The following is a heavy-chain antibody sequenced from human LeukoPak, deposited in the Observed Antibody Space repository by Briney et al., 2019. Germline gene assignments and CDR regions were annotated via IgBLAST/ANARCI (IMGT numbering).Heavy chain of an antibody. V-gene: IGHV3-30*18. D-gene: IGHD1-1*01. Sequence: QPGRSLRLSCAASGLTFSSYTMHWVRQAPGKGLEWVAVISYDGSNKYCADSVKGRFTISRDNSKSTLYLQMNSLRAEDTAVYYCVKVSDNFQFDYWGQGTLVTVSS. J-gene: IGHJ4*02. CDR1: GLTFSSYT. CDR3: VKVSDNFQFDY. CDR2: ISYDGSNK.